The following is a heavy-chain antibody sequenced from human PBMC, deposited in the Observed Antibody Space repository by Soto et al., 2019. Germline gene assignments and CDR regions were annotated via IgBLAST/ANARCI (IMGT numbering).Heavy chain of an antibody. CDR2: ISDGGDLI. V-gene: IGHV3-23*01. Sequence: GGSLRLSCAASGFPFSNHAMSWVRQAPGKGLEWVSGISDGGDLIYYADSVKGRFSMSRDNSENMLYLQMTNLRAEDTAIYFCAKRQGTGLAAKNFDFWGPGTQVTVSS. CDR3: AKRQGTGLAAKNFDF. J-gene: IGHJ4*02. CDR1: GFPFSNHA. D-gene: IGHD2-15*01.